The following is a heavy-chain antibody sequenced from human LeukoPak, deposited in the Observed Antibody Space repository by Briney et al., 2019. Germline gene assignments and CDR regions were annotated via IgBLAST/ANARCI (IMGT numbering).Heavy chain of an antibody. D-gene: IGHD3-3*01. CDR2: SSYI. V-gene: IGHV3-21*01. Sequence: SSYIYYADSVKGRFTISRDNAKNSLYLQMSSLRAEDTAVYYCAREPFWSGYYSNLHFDYWGQGTLVTVSS. CDR3: AREPFWSGYYSNLHFDY. J-gene: IGHJ4*02.